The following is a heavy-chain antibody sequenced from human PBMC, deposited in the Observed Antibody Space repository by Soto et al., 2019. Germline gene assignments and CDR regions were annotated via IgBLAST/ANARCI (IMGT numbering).Heavy chain of an antibody. CDR1: GGSISSYY. J-gene: IGHJ6*03. V-gene: IGHV4-59*08. CDR3: ARLEYSSSLAYYYYMDV. D-gene: IGHD6-6*01. Sequence: QVQLQESGPGLVKPSETLSLTCTVSGGSISSYYWSWIRQPPGKGLEWIGYVYYSGSTNYNPSLKRRVTRSVDTSKNQFSLKLSSVTAADTAVYYCARLEYSSSLAYYYYMDVWGKGTTVTVSS. CDR2: VYYSGST.